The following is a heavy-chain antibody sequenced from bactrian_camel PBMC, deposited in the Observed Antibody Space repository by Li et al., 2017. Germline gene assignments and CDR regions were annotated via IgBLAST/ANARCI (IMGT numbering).Heavy chain of an antibody. D-gene: IGHD6*01. J-gene: IGHJ6*01. CDR3: AADFVGPIGTWYCRANRNDLAY. V-gene: IGHV3S53*01. Sequence: QVQLVESGGGTVQAGGSLTLSCASAGGGFTHSRYCMGWFRQAPGKEREGVAAIDSGGSTTYASSVKGRFTISKDAAKNTIYLQMNSLKPDDTATYYCAADFVGPIGTWYCRANRNDLAYWGQGPRSPSP. CDR1: GGGFTHSRYC. CDR2: IDSGGST.